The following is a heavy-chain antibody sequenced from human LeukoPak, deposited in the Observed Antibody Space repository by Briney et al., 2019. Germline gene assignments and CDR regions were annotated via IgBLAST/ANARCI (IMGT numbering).Heavy chain of an antibody. D-gene: IGHD1-26*01. CDR3: AKMRGMPREAYHFDR. V-gene: IGHV3-23*01. CDR1: GFNFNIYT. CDR2: VGSGGTR. Sequence: PGGSLRLSCAASGFNFNIYTMSWFRQAQGKGLEWISAVGSGGTRYYADSVKGRFTIFRDNSANTVSLQMDSLRADDTAMYYCAKMRGMPREAYHFDRWGQGTLVAVSS. J-gene: IGHJ4*02.